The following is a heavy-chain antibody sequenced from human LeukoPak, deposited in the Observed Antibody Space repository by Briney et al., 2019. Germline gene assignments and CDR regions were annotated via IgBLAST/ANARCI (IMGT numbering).Heavy chain of an antibody. CDR1: GGSISSSSYY. Sequence: SETLSLTCTVSGGSISSSSYYWGWIRQPPGKGLEWIGSIYYSGSTYYNPSLKSRVTISVDTSKNQFSLKLRSVTAADTAVYYCARRYYYDSGSYLYFLDFWGQGTLVTVSS. V-gene: IGHV4-39*01. J-gene: IGHJ4*02. CDR3: ARRYYYDSGSYLYFLDF. CDR2: IYYSGST. D-gene: IGHD3-10*01.